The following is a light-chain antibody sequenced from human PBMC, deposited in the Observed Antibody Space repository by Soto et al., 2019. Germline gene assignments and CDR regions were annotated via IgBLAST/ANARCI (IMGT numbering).Light chain of an antibody. V-gene: IGKV1-9*01. CDR1: QGIRNS. CDR3: QQPNSYPLT. Sequence: DIQLTQSPSFLSASVGDRVTITCRASQGIRNSLAWYQQKPGKAPKLLIYAASSLQSGVPSRFSGSGSRTEFPLTISSLQPEDSETYYCQQPNSYPLTVGGGTKVDSK. J-gene: IGKJ4*01. CDR2: AAS.